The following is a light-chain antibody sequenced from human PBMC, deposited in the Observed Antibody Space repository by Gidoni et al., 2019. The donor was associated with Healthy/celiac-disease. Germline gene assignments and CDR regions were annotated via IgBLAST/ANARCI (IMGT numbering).Light chain of an antibody. Sequence: DIQMNQSPSSLSASVGDRVTITCRASQSISSYLNWYQQKPGKAPKLLIYAAPSLQSGVPSRFSGSGSGTDFTLTISSLQPEDFATYYCQQSYSTPPSTFXQXTKLEIK. CDR2: AAP. J-gene: IGKJ2*01. CDR1: QSISSY. V-gene: IGKV1-39*01. CDR3: QQSYSTPPST.